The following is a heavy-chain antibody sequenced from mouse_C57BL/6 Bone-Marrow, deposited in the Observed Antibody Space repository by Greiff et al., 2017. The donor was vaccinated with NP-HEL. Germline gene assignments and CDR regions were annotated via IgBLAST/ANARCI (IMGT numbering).Heavy chain of an antibody. V-gene: IGHV5-16*01. CDR1: VFPFRASS. CDR3: AREGVLRRRTYAMDY. CDR2: INYAFLLP. J-gene: IGHJ4*01. Sequence: EVKVVESEGGLVPPFLSIPLSFISSVFPFRASSMAWVRPFPDKGLEWVAHINYAFLLPYYLDSLKSRLIISRDNAKNILSLHMIVLKSEATATSCCAREGVLRRRTYAMDYWGQGTSVTVSS. D-gene: IGHD2-4*01.